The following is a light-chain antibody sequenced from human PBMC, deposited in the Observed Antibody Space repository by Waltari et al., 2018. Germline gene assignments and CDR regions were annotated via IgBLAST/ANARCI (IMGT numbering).Light chain of an antibody. CDR2: GVS. CDR3: QQYESSPPVT. J-gene: IGKJ4*01. Sequence: EIVLTQSPGTLSLFPGERPTLSCRASQSISNSYLAWYQQKPGQAPRLLIYGVSSRATGITDRFSGSGSGTDFTLAISRLEPEDFAVYHCQQYESSPPVTFGGGTKVEIK. V-gene: IGKV3-20*01. CDR1: QSISNSY.